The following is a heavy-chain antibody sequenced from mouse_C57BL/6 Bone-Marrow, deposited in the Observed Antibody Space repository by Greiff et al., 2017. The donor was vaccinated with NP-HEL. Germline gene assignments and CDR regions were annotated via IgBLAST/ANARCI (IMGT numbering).Heavy chain of an antibody. V-gene: IGHV1-55*01. D-gene: IGHD1-1*01. J-gene: IGHJ4*01. CDR1: GYTFTSYW. CDR3: ARSHYYGSSYGAMDY. CDR2: IYPGSGSN. Sequence: QVQLQQSGAELVKPGASVKMSCKASGYTFTSYWITWVKQRPGQGLEWIGDIYPGSGSNNYNEKFKSKATLTVDTSSSTACMQISSLTSEDAAVYDCARSHYYGSSYGAMDYWGQGTSVTVSS.